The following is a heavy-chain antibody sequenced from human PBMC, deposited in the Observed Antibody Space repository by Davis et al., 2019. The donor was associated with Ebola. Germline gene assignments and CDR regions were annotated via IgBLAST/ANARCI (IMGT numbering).Heavy chain of an antibody. CDR3: ARESSHAFDI. V-gene: IGHV3-30*02. Sequence: GESLKISCTSSEITLRDYAMHWVRQAPGKGLEWLTFKRYNEIKKYYADSVQGRFTVSRDDSSNTMFLQMGSLRGEDTAVYFCARESSHAFDIWGQGTFVTVSS. J-gene: IGHJ3*02. CDR1: EITLRDYA. CDR2: KRYNEIKK.